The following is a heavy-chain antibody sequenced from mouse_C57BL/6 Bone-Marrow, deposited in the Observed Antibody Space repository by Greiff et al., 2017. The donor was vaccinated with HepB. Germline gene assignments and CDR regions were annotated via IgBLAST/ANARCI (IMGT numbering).Heavy chain of an antibody. CDR3: TRYGAYDYDVNYFDY. V-gene: IGHV1-15*01. Sequence: VQLQQSGAELVRPGASVTLSCKASGYTFTDYEMHWVKQTPVHGLEWIGAIDPETGGTAYNQKFKGKAILTADKSSSTAYMELRSLTSEDSAVYYCTRYGAYDYDVNYFDYWGQGTTLTVSS. J-gene: IGHJ2*01. CDR1: GYTFTDYE. CDR2: IDPETGGT. D-gene: IGHD2-4*01.